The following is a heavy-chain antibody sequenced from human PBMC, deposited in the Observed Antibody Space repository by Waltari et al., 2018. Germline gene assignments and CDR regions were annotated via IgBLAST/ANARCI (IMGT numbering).Heavy chain of an antibody. D-gene: IGHD3-16*01. CDR3: ARHPLVWVASTQNAFDV. CDR2: IFPGDSYT. J-gene: IGHJ3*01. V-gene: IGHV5-51*03. CDR1: GYRFASYW. Sequence: EVQLVQSGAEVRKPGESLKISCMGSGYRFASYWIGWVRQMPGKGLEWMGIIFPGDSYTRYSPSFQGHVTISADTSNSTAYLQLTNLKASDTAMYYCARHPLVWVASTQNAFDVWGQGTMVTVSS.